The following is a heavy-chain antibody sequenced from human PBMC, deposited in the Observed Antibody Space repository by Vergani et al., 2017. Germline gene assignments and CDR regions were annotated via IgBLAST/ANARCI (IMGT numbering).Heavy chain of an antibody. Sequence: QVQLQESGPGLVKPSETLSLTCAVSGYSISSGYYWGWIRQPPGKGLEWIGRIYHSGSTYYNPSLKSRVTISVDTTKNQFSLKLSSVTAADTAVYYCAGSKQQRVRGYNWFDPWGQGTLVTVSS. CDR3: AGSKQQRVRGYNWFDP. D-gene: IGHD6-13*01. CDR1: GYSISSGYY. V-gene: IGHV4-38-2*01. J-gene: IGHJ5*02. CDR2: IYHSGST.